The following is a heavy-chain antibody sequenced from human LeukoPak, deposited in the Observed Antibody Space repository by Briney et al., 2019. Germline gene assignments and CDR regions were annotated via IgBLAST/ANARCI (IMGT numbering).Heavy chain of an antibody. Sequence: GGPLRLSRTASVFHHRGFRLYLVRQTPDKGLEGVAYIRRDGTYVNYVASVKGRFSISRDNSKSALWLQMNSLRVEDTALYYCALGGPTTSTLASWGQGPLVTVSS. D-gene: IGHD1-26*01. J-gene: IGHJ4*02. V-gene: IGHV3-30*02. CDR1: VFHHRGFR. CDR2: IRRDGTYV. CDR3: ALGGPTTSTLAS.